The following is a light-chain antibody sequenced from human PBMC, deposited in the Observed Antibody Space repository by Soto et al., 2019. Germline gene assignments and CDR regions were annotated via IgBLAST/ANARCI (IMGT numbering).Light chain of an antibody. CDR1: RSNIGSNS. CDR2: SND. V-gene: IGLV1-44*01. J-gene: IGLJ3*02. CDR3: EAWDDSLNGPV. Sequence: QAVVTQPPSASGTSGQRVTISCSGRRSNIGSNSVNWYQQFPGTAPKFLIHSNDQRPSGVPDRFSASKSGTSASLAIRGLQSEDEADYYCEAWDDSLNGPVFGGGTKLTVL.